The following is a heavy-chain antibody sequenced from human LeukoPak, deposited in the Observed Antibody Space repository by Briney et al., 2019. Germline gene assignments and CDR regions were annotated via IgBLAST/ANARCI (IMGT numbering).Heavy chain of an antibody. CDR2: INWNGRIT. Sequence: PGGSLRLSCAPSGFTFDDYAMNWVREVPGRGLEGVSGINWNGRITQYSDSVKDRFTISRQNTKNSLYLYMNNLGGEDTALYFCARGSVQLWLRDTYYYMDVWGKGTTVIVSS. D-gene: IGHD5-18*01. CDR3: ARGSVQLWLRDTYYYMDV. J-gene: IGHJ6*03. CDR1: GFTFDDYA. V-gene: IGHV3-20*04.